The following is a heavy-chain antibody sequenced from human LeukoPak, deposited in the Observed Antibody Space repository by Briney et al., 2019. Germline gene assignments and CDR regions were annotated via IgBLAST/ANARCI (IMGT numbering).Heavy chain of an antibody. V-gene: IGHV3-30*04. J-gene: IGHJ4*02. D-gene: IGHD3-10*01. CDR1: AFTFISYA. Sequence: GGSLRLSCAASAFTFISYAMHWVRHAPGEGLEWVAVISYDGSNKYYANSVKGRLTISRDNSKNTLYLQMNSLRAEDTAVYYCARPDVSYYGSASFDYWGQGTLVTVSS. CDR3: ARPDVSYYGSASFDY. CDR2: ISYDGSNK.